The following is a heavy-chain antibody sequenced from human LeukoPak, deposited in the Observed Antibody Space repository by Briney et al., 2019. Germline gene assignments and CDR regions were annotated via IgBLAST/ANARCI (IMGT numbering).Heavy chain of an antibody. CDR1: GGSFSDYS. D-gene: IGHD5-12*01. J-gene: IGHJ5*02. CDR2: IIAILDTA. V-gene: IGHV1-69*08. CDR3: VRSGYDYDWFDP. Sequence: SVKVSCKASGGSFSDYSISWVRQAPEQGLEWMGRIIAILDTAHYAQKFQGRFTITADKSTTTVYMKLSSLRSDDTAVYYCVRSGYDYDWFDPWGQGTLVTVSS.